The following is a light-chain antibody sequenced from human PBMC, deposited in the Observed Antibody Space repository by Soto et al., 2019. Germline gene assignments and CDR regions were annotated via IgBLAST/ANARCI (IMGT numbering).Light chain of an antibody. Sequence: EMVMTQSPATLSVSPGERATLSCRASKSVSDNLAWYQQKPGQAPRLLIYGASSRATGIPDRFSGSGSGTVFTLNISRLESEDFPVYYSQQYGSSPRTFGQGTKVDIK. CDR3: QQYGSSPRT. V-gene: IGKV3-20*01. J-gene: IGKJ1*01. CDR2: GAS. CDR1: KSVSDN.